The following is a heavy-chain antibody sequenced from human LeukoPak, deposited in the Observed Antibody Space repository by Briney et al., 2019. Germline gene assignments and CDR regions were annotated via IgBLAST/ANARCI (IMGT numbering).Heavy chain of an antibody. J-gene: IGHJ5*02. CDR1: GYTFTSYD. Sequence: ASVKVSCKASGYTFTSYDINWVRQATGQGLEWMGWMNPNSGNTGYAQKFQGRVTMTRNTSISTAYMELNSLRSEDTAVYYCASVGRIAYYYDSLDPWGQGTLVTVSS. CDR3: ASVGRIAYYYDSLDP. D-gene: IGHD3-22*01. CDR2: MNPNSGNT. V-gene: IGHV1-8*01.